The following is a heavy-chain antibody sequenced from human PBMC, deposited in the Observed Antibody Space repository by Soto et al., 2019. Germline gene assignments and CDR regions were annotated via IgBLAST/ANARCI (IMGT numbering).Heavy chain of an antibody. D-gene: IGHD2-2*01. J-gene: IGHJ5*02. Sequence: QLQLQESGSGLVKPSQTLSLTCAVSGGSISSGGYSWSWIRQPPGKGLEWIGYIYHSGSTYYNPSLKSRVTISVDRSKNQFSLKLSSVTAADTAVYYCARAEGCISTSCHGSNWFDPWGQGTLVTVSS. CDR1: GGSISSGGYS. CDR2: IYHSGST. V-gene: IGHV4-30-2*01. CDR3: ARAEGCISTSCHGSNWFDP.